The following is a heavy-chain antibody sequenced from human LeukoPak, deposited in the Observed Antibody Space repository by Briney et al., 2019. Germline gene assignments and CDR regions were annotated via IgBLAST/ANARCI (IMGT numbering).Heavy chain of an antibody. CDR3: ARDPFRDAAATTYFDY. CDR1: GYTFTGHY. Sequence: ASVKVSCKASGYTFTGHYMHWVRQAPGQGLEWMGVIDPSGGSTNYAQKFQGRVTVTRDTSTSTVYMELSSLRSEDTAVFYCARDPFRDAAATTYFDYWGQGTLVAVSS. D-gene: IGHD6-13*01. CDR2: IDPSGGST. J-gene: IGHJ4*02. V-gene: IGHV1-46*01.